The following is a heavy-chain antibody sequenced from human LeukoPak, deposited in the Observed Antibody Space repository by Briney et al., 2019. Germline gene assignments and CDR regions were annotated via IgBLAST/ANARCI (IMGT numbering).Heavy chain of an antibody. J-gene: IGHJ5*02. CDR2: IYHSGSP. Sequence: SGTLSLTCAVSGGSISSNNWWGWVRQPPGKGLEWIGEIYHSGSPNYNPSLKSRVTISVDKSRNHFSLNLSSVTAADTAVYYCARHAEYSSSPAGFDPWGQGTLVTVSS. V-gene: IGHV4-4*02. CDR1: GGSISSNNW. D-gene: IGHD6-6*01. CDR3: ARHAEYSSSPAGFDP.